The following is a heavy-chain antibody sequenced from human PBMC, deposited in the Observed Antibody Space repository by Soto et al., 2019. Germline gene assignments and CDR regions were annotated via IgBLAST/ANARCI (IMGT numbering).Heavy chain of an antibody. D-gene: IGHD3-10*01. CDR1: GGTFSSYA. Sequence: QVQLVQSGAEVKKPGSSVKVSCKASGGTFSSYAISWVRQAPGQGLEWMGGIIPIFGTANYAQKFQGRVTITADESTSTADMELSSLRSEDTAVYYCARDRAMVRGVIFDYWGQGTLVTVSS. CDR3: ARDRAMVRGVIFDY. CDR2: IIPIFGTA. V-gene: IGHV1-69*01. J-gene: IGHJ4*02.